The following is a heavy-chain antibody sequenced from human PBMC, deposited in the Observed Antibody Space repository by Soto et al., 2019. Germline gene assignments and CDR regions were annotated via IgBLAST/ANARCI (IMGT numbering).Heavy chain of an antibody. CDR3: ARHLHYGDYLRPDAFDI. Sequence: RRSCAASGVTFSSYAMHWVRQAPGKGLEWVAVISYDGSNKYYADSVKGRFTISRDNSKNTLYLQMNSLRAEDTAVYYCARHLHYGDYLRPDAFDIWGQGTMVTVSS. J-gene: IGHJ3*02. CDR2: ISYDGSNK. V-gene: IGHV3-30-3*01. D-gene: IGHD4-17*01. CDR1: GVTFSSYA.